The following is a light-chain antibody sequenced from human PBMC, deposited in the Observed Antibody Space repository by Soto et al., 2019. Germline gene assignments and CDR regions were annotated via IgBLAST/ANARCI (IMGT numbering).Light chain of an antibody. Sequence: DIVMTQSPDSLAVSLGERATINCKSSQSVLYSSDNKNYLAWFQQKPGQPPKLLIYWASTRESGVPDRFSGSGSGTDFTLTISGLQAEDGAVYYCQQSYSTPWTFGQGTKVEIK. CDR2: WAS. CDR3: QQSYSTPWT. V-gene: IGKV4-1*01. CDR1: QSVLYSSDNKNY. J-gene: IGKJ1*01.